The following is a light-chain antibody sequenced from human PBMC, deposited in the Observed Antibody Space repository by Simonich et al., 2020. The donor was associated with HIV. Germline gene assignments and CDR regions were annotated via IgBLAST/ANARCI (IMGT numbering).Light chain of an antibody. CDR3: CSYAGSSTVV. CDR1: SSDLGSYNL. CDR2: EGS. J-gene: IGLJ2*01. V-gene: IGLV2-23*01. Sequence: QSALTQPASVSGSPGQSITISCTGTSSDLGSYNLVSWYQQHPGKAPKLMIYEGSTRPSGVSNRFSGSKSGNTASLTISGLQAEDEADYYCCSYAGSSTVVFGGGTKLTVL.